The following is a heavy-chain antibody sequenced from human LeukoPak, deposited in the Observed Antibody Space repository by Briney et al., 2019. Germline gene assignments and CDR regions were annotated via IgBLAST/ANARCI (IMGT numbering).Heavy chain of an antibody. V-gene: IGHV3-74*03. CDR3: ATETPDSGSYYVDY. CDR2: INTDGSST. J-gene: IGHJ4*02. Sequence: GGSLRLSCAASGFTFNSYWMHWVRQAPGKGLVWASRINTDGSSTTYADSVKGRFTISRDNAKNTLYLQMNSLRAEDTAVCYCATETPDSGSYYVDYWGQGTLVTVSS. D-gene: IGHD1-26*01. CDR1: GFTFNSYW.